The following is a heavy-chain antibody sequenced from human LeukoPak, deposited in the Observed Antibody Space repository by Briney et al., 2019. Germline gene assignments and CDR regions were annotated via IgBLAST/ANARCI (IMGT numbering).Heavy chain of an antibody. CDR1: GGTFSSYA. CDR2: IISIFGTA. Sequence: SVKVSCKASGGTFSSYAISWVRQAPGQGLEWMGGIISIFGTANYAQKFQGRVTITADESTSTAYMELSSLRSEDTAVYYCARKGNCSSTSCYAGYYYYYGMDVWGQGTMVTVSS. CDR3: ARKGNCSSTSCYAGYYYYYGMDV. J-gene: IGHJ6*02. V-gene: IGHV1-69*13. D-gene: IGHD2-2*01.